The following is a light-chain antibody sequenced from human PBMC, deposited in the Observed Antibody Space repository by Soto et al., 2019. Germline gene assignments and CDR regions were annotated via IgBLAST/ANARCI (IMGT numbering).Light chain of an antibody. CDR2: LNSDGSH. J-gene: IGLJ2*01. Sequence: QLVLTQSPSASASLGASVKLTCTLSSGHSSYAIAWHQQQPEKGPRYLMNLNSDGSHTKGDGIPDRFSGSSSGAERYLTISSLQSEDEADYYGQTWGSGIVVFGGGTKLTVL. CDR3: QTWGSGIVV. CDR1: SGHSSYA. V-gene: IGLV4-69*01.